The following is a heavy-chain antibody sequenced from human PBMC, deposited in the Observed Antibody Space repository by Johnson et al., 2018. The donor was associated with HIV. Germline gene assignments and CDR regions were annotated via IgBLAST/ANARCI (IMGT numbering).Heavy chain of an antibody. V-gene: IGHV3-30*04. CDR2: ISYDGSNR. Sequence: QVLLVESGGGVVQPGRSLRLSCAASGFPFSSYAMHWVRQAPGKGLEWVAVISYDGSNRYYTESVKGRFTISRYNSKNTLYLQMNSLRAEDTAVYYCARDRGIAVTGGAFDIWGRGTMVTVSS. CDR1: GFPFSSYA. D-gene: IGHD6-19*01. J-gene: IGHJ3*02. CDR3: ARDRGIAVTGGAFDI.